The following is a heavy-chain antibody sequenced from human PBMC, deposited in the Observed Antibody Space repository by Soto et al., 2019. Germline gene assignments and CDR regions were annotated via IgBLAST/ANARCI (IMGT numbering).Heavy chain of an antibody. J-gene: IGHJ5*02. D-gene: IGHD3-10*01. Sequence: SETLSLTCTVSGGSISSYYWSWIRQPPGKGLEWIGYIYYSGSTNYNPSLKSRVTISVDTSKNQFSLKLSSVTAADTAVYYCARRHIEGFYGSGTSLGAWFDPWGQGTLVTVSS. V-gene: IGHV4-59*08. CDR1: GGSISSYY. CDR2: IYYSGST. CDR3: ARRHIEGFYGSGTSLGAWFDP.